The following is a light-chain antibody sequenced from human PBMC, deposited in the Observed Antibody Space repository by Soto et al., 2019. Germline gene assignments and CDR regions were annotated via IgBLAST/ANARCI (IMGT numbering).Light chain of an antibody. Sequence: QSVLTQPASVSGSPGQSITISCTATSSDVGGYNQVSWNQQHPGKAPKLMIYDVSNRPSGVSNRFSGSKSGNTASLTISGLQAEDEADYYCSSYTTSRTLLFGGGTKLTVL. J-gene: IGLJ2*01. CDR2: DVS. CDR3: SSYTTSRTLL. V-gene: IGLV2-14*01. CDR1: SSDVGGYNQ.